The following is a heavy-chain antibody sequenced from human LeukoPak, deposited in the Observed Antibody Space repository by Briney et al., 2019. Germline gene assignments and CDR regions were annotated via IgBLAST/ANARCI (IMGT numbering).Heavy chain of an antibody. CDR1: GFSFRTYA. V-gene: IGHV3-23*01. CDR3: AKGPPTAMVFYCFDP. D-gene: IGHD5-18*01. CDR2: ISGSGGST. Sequence: GGSLRLSCAASGFSFRTYAMNWVRQAPGKGLEWVSAISGSGGSTYYADSVKGRFTISRDNSKNTLYLQMNSLRAEDTAVYYCAKGPPTAMVFYCFDPWGQGTLVTVSS. J-gene: IGHJ5*02.